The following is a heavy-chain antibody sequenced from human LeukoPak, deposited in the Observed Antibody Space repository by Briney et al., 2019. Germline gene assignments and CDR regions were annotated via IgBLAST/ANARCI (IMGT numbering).Heavy chain of an antibody. D-gene: IGHD3-22*01. Sequence: SETLSLTCAVYGGSFSGYYWSWIRQPPGKGLEWIGEINHSGSTNYNPSLKSRVTISVDTSKNQFSLKLSSVTAADTAVYYCAGEYYYDSSGYYRVGMDVWGQGTTVTVSS. CDR1: GGSFSGYY. CDR3: AGEYYYDSSGYYRVGMDV. J-gene: IGHJ6*02. CDR2: INHSGST. V-gene: IGHV4-34*01.